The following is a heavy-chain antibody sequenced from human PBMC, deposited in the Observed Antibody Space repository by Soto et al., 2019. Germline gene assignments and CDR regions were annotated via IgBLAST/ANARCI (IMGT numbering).Heavy chain of an antibody. Sequence: QVQLQESGPGLVEPSETLSLTCTVSGGSLTNYFWTWIRQSPGKGLEWIAYIRYSGNTDYNPSLKSRVTISLATPKNQFSLKLTSVTAADTAMYYCARFQYTVVTPFDLWGQGTMVIVSS. D-gene: IGHD2-21*02. CDR2: IRYSGNT. CDR3: ARFQYTVVTPFDL. CDR1: GGSLTNYF. V-gene: IGHV4-59*01. J-gene: IGHJ3*01.